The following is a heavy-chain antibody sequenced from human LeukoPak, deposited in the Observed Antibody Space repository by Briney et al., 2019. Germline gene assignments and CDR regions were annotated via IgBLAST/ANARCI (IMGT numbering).Heavy chain of an antibody. CDR2: IKQDGSEK. J-gene: IGHJ4*02. D-gene: IGHD2-15*01. CDR3: ASRMR. V-gene: IGHV3-7*01. Sequence: PGRSLRLSCAASGFTFSTYGMHWVRQAPGKGLEWVANIKQDGSEKYYVDSVKGRFTISRDNAKNSLYLQMNSLRAEDTAVYYCASRMRWGQGTLVTVSS. CDR1: GFTFSTYG.